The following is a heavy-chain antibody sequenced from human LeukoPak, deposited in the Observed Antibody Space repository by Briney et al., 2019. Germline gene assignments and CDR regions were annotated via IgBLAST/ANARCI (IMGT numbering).Heavy chain of an antibody. CDR3: AILAAGSRSLDY. Sequence: ASVKVSCKASGYTFTGYYMHWVRQAPGQGLEWMGWINPNSGGTNYAQKLQGRVTMTTDTSTSTAYMELRSLRSDDTAVYYCAILAAGSRSLDYWDQGTLVTVSS. CDR1: GYTFTGYY. CDR2: INPNSGGT. J-gene: IGHJ4*02. D-gene: IGHD6-13*01. V-gene: IGHV1-2*02.